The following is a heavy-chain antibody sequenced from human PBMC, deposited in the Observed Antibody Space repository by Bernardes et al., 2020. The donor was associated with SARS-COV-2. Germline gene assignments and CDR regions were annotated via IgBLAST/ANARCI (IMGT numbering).Heavy chain of an antibody. CDR1: GYTLPEVS. D-gene: IGHD6-19*01. CDR2: FDPEDGEP. J-gene: IGHJ5*02. CDR3: AASAWYNCPDP. Sequence: ASVKVSCKVSGYTLPEVSIYWVRQAPGKGLEWMGSFDPEDGEPVYAQQFQGRVTMTEDTSTDTTYMELSSLRSEDTAVYYCAASAWYNCPDPWGQGTLVTVSS. V-gene: IGHV1-24*01.